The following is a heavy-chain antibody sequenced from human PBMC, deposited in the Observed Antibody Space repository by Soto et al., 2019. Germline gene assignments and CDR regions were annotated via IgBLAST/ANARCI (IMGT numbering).Heavy chain of an antibody. CDR2: IIPMFGTT. J-gene: IGHJ5*02. D-gene: IGHD3-9*01. V-gene: IGHV1-69*12. CDR3: AGEIGGTGLHL. CDR1: GGTFKNYG. Sequence: QVQLVQFGAEVKKPGSSVKVSCRTSGGTFKNYGFSWVRQAPGQGLEWMGGIIPMFGTTNYGQIFQGRLTITADESTSTASMELSSLKPEDTAVYYCAGEIGGTGLHLWGQGTLVTVSS.